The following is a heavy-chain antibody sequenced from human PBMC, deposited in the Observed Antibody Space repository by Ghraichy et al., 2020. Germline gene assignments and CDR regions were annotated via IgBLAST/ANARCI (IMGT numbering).Heavy chain of an antibody. CDR2: IYTSGST. D-gene: IGHD6-6*01. J-gene: IGHJ6*02. CDR1: GGSISSYY. CDR3: ARHGGVSYSSSFSAGVGLDV. V-gene: IGHV4-4*09. Sequence: SETLSLTCTVSGGSISSYYWSWIRQPPGKGLEWIGYIYTSGSTNYNPSLKSRVTISVDTSKNHFSLKLSSVTAADTAVYYCARHGGVSYSSSFSAGVGLDVWGQGTTVTVSS.